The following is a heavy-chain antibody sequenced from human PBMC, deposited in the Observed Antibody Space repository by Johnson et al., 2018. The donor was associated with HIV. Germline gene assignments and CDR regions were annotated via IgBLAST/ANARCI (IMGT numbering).Heavy chain of an antibody. Sequence: VQLVESGGGLVKPGGSLKLSCAASGFTFSNAWMSWVRQAPGKGLDWVSVIYSGGSTYYADSVKGRFTISRDNSKNTLYLQMNSLRAEDTAVYYCARERATLWFRASGAAFDIWGQGTMVTVSS. CDR1: GFTFSNAW. CDR2: IYSGGST. D-gene: IGHD3-10*01. J-gene: IGHJ3*02. CDR3: ARERATLWFRASGAAFDI. V-gene: IGHV3-66*01.